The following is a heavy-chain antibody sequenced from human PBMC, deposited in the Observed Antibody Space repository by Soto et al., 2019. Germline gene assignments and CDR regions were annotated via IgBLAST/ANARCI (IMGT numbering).Heavy chain of an antibody. D-gene: IGHD6-13*01. J-gene: IGHJ5*02. V-gene: IGHV2-5*02. Sequence: QITLKESGPTLVEPTQTLTLTCTFSGFSLSTSGVGVGWVRQSPGKALEWLAFIYWDDDKRYSPSLRSSLTITKDPSKNQVVLTLTNMDPMDSATYFCAHRSTYSGCWNEGWFDPWGQGTLVTVSS. CDR3: AHRSTYSGCWNEGWFDP. CDR1: GFSLSTSGVG. CDR2: IYWDDDK.